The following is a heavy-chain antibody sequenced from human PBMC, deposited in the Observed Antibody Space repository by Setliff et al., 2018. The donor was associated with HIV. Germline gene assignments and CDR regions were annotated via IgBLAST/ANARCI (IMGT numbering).Heavy chain of an antibody. V-gene: IGHV3-21*01. J-gene: IGHJ4*02. CDR2: ISSSSSYI. Sequence: KPGGSLRLSCAASGFTFSSYSMNWVRQAPGKGLEWVSSISSSSSYIYYADSVKGRFTISRDNAKNSLYLQMNSLRAEDTAVYYCARDLGSSVPSTFDYWGQGTLVTVSS. CDR1: GFTFSSYS. D-gene: IGHD6-6*01. CDR3: ARDLGSSVPSTFDY.